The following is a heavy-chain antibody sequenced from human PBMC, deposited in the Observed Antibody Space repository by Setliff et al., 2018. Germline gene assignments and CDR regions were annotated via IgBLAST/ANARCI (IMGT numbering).Heavy chain of an antibody. CDR1: GGTFNTYA. J-gene: IGHJ4*02. Sequence: SVKVSCKASGGTFNTYATSWVRQAPGQGLEWMGGIIPIFGTTNYAQKFQGRVTITADESTSTAYMELSSLRSEDTAVYYCARRGYSKVIDYWGQGTLVTVSS. D-gene: IGHD5-12*01. V-gene: IGHV1-69*13. CDR3: ARRGYSKVIDY. CDR2: IIPIFGTT.